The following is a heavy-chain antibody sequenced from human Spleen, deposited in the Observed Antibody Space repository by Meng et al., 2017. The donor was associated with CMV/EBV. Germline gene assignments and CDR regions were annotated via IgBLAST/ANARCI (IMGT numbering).Heavy chain of an antibody. CDR2: IIPIFGTA. V-gene: IGHV1-69*05. Sequence: TLRSYASSWVRQAPGQGLEWMGGIIPIFGTANYAQKFQGRVTITTDESTSTAYMELSSLRSEDTAVYYCASIRYCSSTSCSRTGGSDYWGQGTLVTVSS. J-gene: IGHJ4*02. CDR1: TLRSYA. D-gene: IGHD2-2*01. CDR3: ASIRYCSSTSCSRTGGSDY.